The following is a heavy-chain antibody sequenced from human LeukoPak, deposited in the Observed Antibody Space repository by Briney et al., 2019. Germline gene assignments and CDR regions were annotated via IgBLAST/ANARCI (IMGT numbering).Heavy chain of an antibody. J-gene: IGHJ6*03. CDR1: GGSISSYY. V-gene: IGHV4-59*01. CDR2: IYYSGST. Sequence: PSETLSLTCTVSGGSISSYYWSWIRQPPGKGLEWIGYIYYSGSTNYNPSLKSRVTISVDTSKDQFSLKLSSVTAADTAVYYCARDHQDYSNSRYMDVWGKGTTVTVSS. CDR3: ARDHQDYSNSRYMDV. D-gene: IGHD4-11*01.